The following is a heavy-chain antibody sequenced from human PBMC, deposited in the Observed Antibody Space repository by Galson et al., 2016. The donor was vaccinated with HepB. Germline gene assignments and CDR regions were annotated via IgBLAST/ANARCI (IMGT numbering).Heavy chain of an antibody. CDR2: INPNGGST. CDR1: GYTFTRYY. Sequence: SVKVSCKASGYTFTRYYMHWVRQAPGQGLEWMGIINPNGGSTSCSQKFQGRVTMTRDTSTSTVYMELSSLRSEDTAVYYCASASSRDSSSWYGAEYFQHWGQGTLVAVTS. CDR3: ASASSRDSSSWYGAEYFQH. V-gene: IGHV1-46*01. J-gene: IGHJ1*01. D-gene: IGHD6-13*01.